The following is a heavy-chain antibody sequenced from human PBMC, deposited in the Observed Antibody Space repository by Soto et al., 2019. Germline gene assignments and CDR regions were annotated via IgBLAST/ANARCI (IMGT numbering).Heavy chain of an antibody. Sequence: QVQLVQSGAEVKKPGSSVKVSCKASGGTFSSYAISWVRQAPGQGLEWMGGIIPIFGTANYAPKFQGRGTITADKSTSTANMERSSLRSEDTAVYYCALSLSEWLRGGSGDYWCQGTLVTVSS. J-gene: IGHJ4*02. D-gene: IGHD5-12*01. V-gene: IGHV1-69*06. CDR2: IIPIFGTA. CDR3: ALSLSEWLRGGSGDY. CDR1: GGTFSSYA.